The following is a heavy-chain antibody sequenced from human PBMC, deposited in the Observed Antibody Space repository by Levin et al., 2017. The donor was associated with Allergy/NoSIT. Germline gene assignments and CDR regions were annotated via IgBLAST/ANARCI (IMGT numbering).Heavy chain of an antibody. D-gene: IGHD5-18*01. CDR2: IQYTGTT. CDR1: GDSISSSDSY. Sequence: PSETLSLTCSVSGDSISSSDSYWSWIRQHPGKGLESIAYIQYTGTTYYNPSLKSRVTISVDTSENQLSLKLNSVTATDTAVYYCARGRGYGYGVDYWGQGTLVTVSS. J-gene: IGHJ4*02. V-gene: IGHV4-31*03. CDR3: ARGRGYGYGVDY.